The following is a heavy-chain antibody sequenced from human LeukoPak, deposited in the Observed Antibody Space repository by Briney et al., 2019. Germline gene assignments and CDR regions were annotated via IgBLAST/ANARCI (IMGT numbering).Heavy chain of an antibody. CDR2: ISYDGSNK. J-gene: IGHJ4*02. CDR3: ARGYGSGSPYYFDY. V-gene: IGHV3-30-3*01. Sequence: GGSLRLSCAASGFTFSRYAMHWVRQAPGKGLEWVAVISYDGSNKYYADSVEGRFTFSRDNSKNTLYLQMNSLRAEDTAVYYCARGYGSGSPYYFDYWGQGTLVTVSS. D-gene: IGHD3-10*01. CDR1: GFTFSRYA.